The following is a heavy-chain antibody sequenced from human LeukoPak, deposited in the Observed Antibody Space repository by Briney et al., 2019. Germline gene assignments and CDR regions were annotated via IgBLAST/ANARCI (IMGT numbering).Heavy chain of an antibody. D-gene: IGHD6-13*01. CDR3: ARDTRIAAAGNDY. J-gene: IGHJ4*02. CDR2: ISSSSSYI. CDR1: GFTFSSYS. Sequence: PGVTVRLSCAASGFTFSSYSMNWLRQAPGKGREGVTSISSSSSYIYYADSVKGRFTISRDKAKNSLYLQMNSLRAEDTAVYYCARDTRIAAAGNDYWGQGTLVTVSS. V-gene: IGHV3-21*01.